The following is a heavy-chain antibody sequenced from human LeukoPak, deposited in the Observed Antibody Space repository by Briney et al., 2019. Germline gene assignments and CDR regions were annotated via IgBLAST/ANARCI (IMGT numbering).Heavy chain of an antibody. CDR1: GFPFSSYS. J-gene: IGHJ5*02. V-gene: IGHV3-21*01. CDR2: ISSSSSYI. D-gene: IGHD6-13*01. Sequence: PGGSLRLSCAASGFPFSSYSMNWVRQAPGKGLEWVSSISSSSSYICYADSVKGRFTISRDNAKNSLYLQMNSLRAEDTAVYYCARGLSGGIAAAGLEDWFDPWGQGTLVTVSS. CDR3: ARGLSGGIAAAGLEDWFDP.